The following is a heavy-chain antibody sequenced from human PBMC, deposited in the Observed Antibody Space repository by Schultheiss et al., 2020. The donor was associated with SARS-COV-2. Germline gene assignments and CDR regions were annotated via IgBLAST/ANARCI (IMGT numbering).Heavy chain of an antibody. D-gene: IGHD2-15*01. CDR1: GFTFSSYW. CDR2: INSDGSST. V-gene: IGHV3-74*01. CDR3: ASWDLGYCSGGSCYSVYAFDY. Sequence: GGSLRLSCAASGFTFSSYWMHWVRQAPGKGLVWVSRINSDGSSTSYADSVKGRFTISRDNAKNTLYLQMNSLRAEDTAVYYCASWDLGYCSGGSCYSVYAFDYWGQGTLVTVSS. J-gene: IGHJ4*02.